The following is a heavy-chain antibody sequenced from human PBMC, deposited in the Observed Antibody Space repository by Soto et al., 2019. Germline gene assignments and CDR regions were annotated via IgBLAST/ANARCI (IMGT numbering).Heavy chain of an antibody. D-gene: IGHD3-16*01. CDR3: ARDLGYDYVWGSYRGPYYYYGMDV. CDR2: LSAYTGNT. V-gene: IGHV1-18*04. J-gene: IGHJ6*02. Sequence: QVQLVQSGAEVKKPGASVKVSCKASGYTFTSYGISCVRQAPGQGLEWMGWLSAYTGNTNYAQKLQGRVTMTTGTSTSTAHMELRSPRSEDTAVYYCARDLGYDYVWGSYRGPYYYYGMDVWGQGTTVTVSS. CDR1: GYTFTSYG.